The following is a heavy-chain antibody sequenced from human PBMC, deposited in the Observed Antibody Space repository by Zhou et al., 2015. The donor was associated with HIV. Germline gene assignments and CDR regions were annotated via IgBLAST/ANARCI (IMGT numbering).Heavy chain of an antibody. CDR1: GYTFTSYY. Sequence: QVQLVQSGAEVKKPGASVKVSCKASGYTFTSYYMHWVRQAPGQGLEWMGIINPSGGSTSYAQKFQGRVTMTRDTSTSTVYMELSSLRSEDTAVYYCAHASRGNIVVVTAPYGMDVWGQGTTVTVSS. CDR2: INPSGGST. V-gene: IGHV1-46*01. CDR3: AHASRGNIVVVTAPYGMDV. J-gene: IGHJ6*02. D-gene: IGHD2-21*02.